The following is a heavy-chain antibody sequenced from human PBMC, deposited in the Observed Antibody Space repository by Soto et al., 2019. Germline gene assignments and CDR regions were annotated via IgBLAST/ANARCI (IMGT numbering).Heavy chain of an antibody. Sequence: QVQLVQSGAEVRQPASSVKVSCKTSGATFRSYAITWVRQAPGQGLEWMGGIVPTVDTSTYAQKFQGRVTITADKFTNTVYMELSSLRSDDTAVYYCVRVVAIPGYPDNWGQGTLVTVSS. D-gene: IGHD5-12*01. CDR2: IVPTVDTS. V-gene: IGHV1-69*14. J-gene: IGHJ4*02. CDR3: VRVVAIPGYPDN. CDR1: GATFRSYA.